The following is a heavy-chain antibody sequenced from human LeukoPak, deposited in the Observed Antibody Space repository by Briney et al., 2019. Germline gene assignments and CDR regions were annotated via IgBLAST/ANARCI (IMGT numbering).Heavy chain of an antibody. D-gene: IGHD3-10*01. CDR3: ARVVHYGSGPAVG. CDR2: ISWNSGHI. Sequence: PGRSLRLSCAASRFTFEEYAMHWVRQAPGKGLEWVSGISWNSGHIGYADSVKGRFTISRDNAKNSVHLQMNSLRAEDTAVYYCARVVHYGSGPAVGWGQGTLVTVSS. CDR1: RFTFEEYA. V-gene: IGHV3-9*01. J-gene: IGHJ4*02.